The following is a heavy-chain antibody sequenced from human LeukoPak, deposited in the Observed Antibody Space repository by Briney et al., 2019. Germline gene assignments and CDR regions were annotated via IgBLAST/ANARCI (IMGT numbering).Heavy chain of an antibody. V-gene: IGHV3-30*04. CDR3: ARVQGRYSYGSGFDS. CDR1: GFTFSSYA. J-gene: IGHJ4*02. Sequence: GGSLRLSCAASGFTFSSYAMHWVRQAPGKGPAWVAVISYDGSNKYYADSVKGRFTISRDNSKNTLYLQMNSLRAEDTAVYYCARVQGRYSYGSGFDSWGQGTLVTVSS. D-gene: IGHD5-18*01. CDR2: ISYDGSNK.